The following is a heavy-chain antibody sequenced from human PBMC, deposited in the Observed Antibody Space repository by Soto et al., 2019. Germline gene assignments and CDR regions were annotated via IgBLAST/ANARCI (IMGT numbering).Heavy chain of an antibody. CDR2: IYYSGST. D-gene: IGHD3-3*01. V-gene: IGHV4-39*01. CDR1: GGSISSSSYY. J-gene: IGHJ6*03. Sequence: SETLSLTCTVSGGSISSSSYYWGWIRQPPGKGLEWIGSIYYSGSTYYNPSLKSRVTISVDTSKNQFSLKLSSVTAADTAVYYCARHGPGDGGANVWTAPPYYDFWSGYRDYYYYYYMDVWGKGTTVTVSS. CDR3: ARHGPGDGGANVWTAPPYYDFWSGYRDYYYYYYMDV.